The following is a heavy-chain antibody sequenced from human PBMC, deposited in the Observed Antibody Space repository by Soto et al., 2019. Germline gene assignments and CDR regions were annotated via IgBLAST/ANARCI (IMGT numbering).Heavy chain of an antibody. CDR2: IYRSGST. V-gene: IGHV4-4*02. J-gene: IGHJ6*02. Sequence: SETLSLTCVVSSGSISNDNWWNWVRQPPGKGLEWIGEIYRSGSTNYNPSLKSRVTISLDKSTNQFSLQLSSVTAADTAVYYCATKSYYSLGVWGQGTTVTVSS. CDR1: SGSISNDNW. CDR3: ATKSYYSLGV.